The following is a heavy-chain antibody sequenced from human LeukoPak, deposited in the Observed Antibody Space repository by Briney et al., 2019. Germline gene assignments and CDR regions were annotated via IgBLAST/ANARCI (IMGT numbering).Heavy chain of an antibody. J-gene: IGHJ1*01. Sequence: PGGSLRLSCAASGFTFRNAWMNWVRQAPGEGLEWVGRIKLKTDGGTTDYAAATKGRFTISRDDSTNTLYLQMDSLKTEDTAVYYCTTLAAFSGDFDFQHWGQGTLVTVSS. V-gene: IGHV3-15*01. D-gene: IGHD2-21*01. CDR1: GFTFRNAW. CDR2: IKLKTDGGTT. CDR3: TTLAAFSGDFDFQH.